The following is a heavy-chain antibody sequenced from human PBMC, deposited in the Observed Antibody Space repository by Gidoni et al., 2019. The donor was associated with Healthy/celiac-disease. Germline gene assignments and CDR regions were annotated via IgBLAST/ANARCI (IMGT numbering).Heavy chain of an antibody. CDR1: VFTFSSYA. CDR2: SSGSGGST. Sequence: EVTLLASGGVLVQPGGSLGLSCAAAVFTFSSYAMSLVRQAPGKWLEWVSASSGSGGSTYYADSVKGRVTISRDNSKNTLYLQMNSLRAEDTAVYYCAKGCRYDFWSGCFDYWGQGTLVTVSS. D-gene: IGHD3-3*01. J-gene: IGHJ4*02. V-gene: IGHV3-23*01. CDR3: AKGCRYDFWSGCFDY.